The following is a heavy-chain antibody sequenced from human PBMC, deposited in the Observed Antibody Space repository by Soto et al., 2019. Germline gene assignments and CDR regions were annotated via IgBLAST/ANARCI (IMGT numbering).Heavy chain of an antibody. CDR1: GGSITSSGYY. Sequence: QVQLQESGPGLVKPSQTLSLTCTVSGGSITSSGYYWSWIRQHPGEGLEWIGFTSNSGSTSYNPSRKGRVTISVDPSSIQFSLNLKSVTAADTAVYYCARGGGSTKVDYWGQGTLVTVSP. D-gene: IGHD2-2*01. CDR3: ARGGGSTKVDY. CDR2: TSNSGST. J-gene: IGHJ4*02. V-gene: IGHV4-31*03.